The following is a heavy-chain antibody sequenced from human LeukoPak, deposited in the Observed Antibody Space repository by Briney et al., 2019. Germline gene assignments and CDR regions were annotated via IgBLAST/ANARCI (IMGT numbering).Heavy chain of an antibody. J-gene: IGHJ4*02. Sequence: ASVTVSCKASGYTFTSYGITWVRQAPGQGLEWMGWISAYNGNTKYVQKLQGRVTMTTDTSTSTAYMELRSLRSDDTAVYYCTRGPLAVAGSPLFYWGQGTLVTVSS. D-gene: IGHD6-13*01. CDR1: GYTFTSYG. CDR3: TRGPLAVAGSPLFY. V-gene: IGHV1-18*01. CDR2: ISAYNGNT.